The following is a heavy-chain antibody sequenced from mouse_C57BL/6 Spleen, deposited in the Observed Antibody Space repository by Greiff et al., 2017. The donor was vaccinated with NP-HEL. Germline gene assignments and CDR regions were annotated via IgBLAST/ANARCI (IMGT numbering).Heavy chain of an antibody. D-gene: IGHD2-4*01. Sequence: EVQLQQSGPELVKPGASVKMSCKASGYTFTDYNMHWVKQSHGKSLEWIGYINPNNGGTSYNQKFKGKATLTVNKSSSTAYMELRSMTSEASAVYYLASARYDYTWFAYWGQGTLVTVSA. J-gene: IGHJ3*01. CDR1: GYTFTDYN. V-gene: IGHV1-22*01. CDR3: ASARYDYTWFAY. CDR2: INPNNGGT.